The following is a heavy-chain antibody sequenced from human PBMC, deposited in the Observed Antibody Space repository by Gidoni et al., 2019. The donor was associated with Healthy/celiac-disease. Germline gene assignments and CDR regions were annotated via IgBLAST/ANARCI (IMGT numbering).Heavy chain of an antibody. CDR2: IYYSGST. Sequence: QVQLQESGPGLVKPSQTLSITCTVSGGSISSGGYYWSWIRQHPGKGLEWIGYIYYSGSTYYNPSLKSRVTISVDTSKNQFSLKLSSVTAADTAVYYCARERFGELLLPNWFDPWGQGTLVTVSS. CDR3: ARERFGELLLPNWFDP. CDR1: GGSISSGGYY. D-gene: IGHD3-10*01. J-gene: IGHJ5*02. V-gene: IGHV4-31*03.